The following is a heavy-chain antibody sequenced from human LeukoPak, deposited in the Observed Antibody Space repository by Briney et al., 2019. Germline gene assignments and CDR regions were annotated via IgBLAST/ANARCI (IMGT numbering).Heavy chain of an antibody. D-gene: IGHD2-2*01. CDR3: ARDVVVVPAAIHYGMDV. V-gene: IGHV4-34*01. CDR1: GGSFSDYF. J-gene: IGHJ6*02. CDR2: INHSGRT. Sequence: SETLSLTCAVYGGSFSDYFLGWIRQPPGKGLEWIGEINHSGRTYYNPSLKSRVTISVDTSKNQSSLNLSSVTAADTAVYYCARDVVVVPAAIHYGMDVWGQGTTVTVSS.